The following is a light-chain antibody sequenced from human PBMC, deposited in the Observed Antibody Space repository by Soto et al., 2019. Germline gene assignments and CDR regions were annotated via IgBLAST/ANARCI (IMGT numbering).Light chain of an antibody. Sequence: QSALTQPPSASGSPGQSVTISCTGTSSDVGGYNYVSWYQQHPGKAPKVMIYEVSKRPSGVPDRFSGSKSGNTASLTASGLQAEDEADYYCSSFAGSNEMVFGGGTKLTVL. CDR1: SSDVGGYNY. V-gene: IGLV2-8*01. J-gene: IGLJ2*01. CDR2: EVS. CDR3: SSFAGSNEMV.